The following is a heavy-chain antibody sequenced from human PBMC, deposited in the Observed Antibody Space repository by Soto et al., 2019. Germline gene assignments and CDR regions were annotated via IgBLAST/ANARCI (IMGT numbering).Heavy chain of an antibody. Sequence: ASVKVSCKASGGTFSSYAISRVRQAPGQGLEWMGGIIPIFGTANYAQKFQGRVTITADESTSTAYMELSSLRSEDTAVYYCARGRWEVLTKYSSSTNLHYFDYWGQGTLVTVSS. D-gene: IGHD6-6*01. V-gene: IGHV1-69*13. CDR1: GGTFSSYA. CDR2: IIPIFGTA. CDR3: ARGRWEVLTKYSSSTNLHYFDY. J-gene: IGHJ4*02.